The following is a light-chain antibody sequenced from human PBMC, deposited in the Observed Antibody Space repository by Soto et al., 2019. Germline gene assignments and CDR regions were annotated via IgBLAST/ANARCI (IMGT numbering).Light chain of an antibody. J-gene: IGKJ1*01. V-gene: IGKV3-20*01. CDR2: GAS. CDR1: QSVSSSY. CDR3: QQYGSGT. Sequence: EIVLTQAPGTLSLSPGERATLSCRASQSVSSSYLAWYQQKPGQAPRLLIYGASYRATGIPDRFSGSGSGTDFTITISRLEPKDFAVYYCQQYGSGTFGQGTKVEIK.